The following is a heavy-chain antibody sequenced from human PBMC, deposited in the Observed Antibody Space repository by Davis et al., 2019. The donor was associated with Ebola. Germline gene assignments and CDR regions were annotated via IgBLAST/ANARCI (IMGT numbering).Heavy chain of an antibody. CDR1: GFTFDDYA. D-gene: IGHD2-2*01. J-gene: IGHJ6*02. CDR2: ISWNSGSI. CDR3: AKDMGYCSSTSCPEGSGYYYYYGMDV. Sequence: SLKISCAASGFTFDDYAMHWVRQAPGKGLEWVSGISWNSGSIGYADSVKGRFTISRDNAKNSLYLQMNSLRAEDTALYYCAKDMGYCSSTSCPEGSGYYYYYGMDVWGQGTTVTVSS. V-gene: IGHV3-9*01.